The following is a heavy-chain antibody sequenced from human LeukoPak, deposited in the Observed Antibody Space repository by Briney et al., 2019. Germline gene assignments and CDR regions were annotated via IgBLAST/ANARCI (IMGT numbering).Heavy chain of an antibody. CDR2: ISGNNGDT. D-gene: IGHD3-16*02. J-gene: IGHJ3*02. CDR3: ARDTFGGVIVIRWGSNDAFDI. Sequence: ASVKVSCKASANIFTTYGISWVRQAPGQGLEWLGWISGNNGDTHYDEKVQGRVTMTTDTSTSTAYMELRSLRSDDTAVYYCARDTFGGVIVIRWGSNDAFDIWGQGTMVTVSS. CDR1: ANIFTTYG. V-gene: IGHV1-18*01.